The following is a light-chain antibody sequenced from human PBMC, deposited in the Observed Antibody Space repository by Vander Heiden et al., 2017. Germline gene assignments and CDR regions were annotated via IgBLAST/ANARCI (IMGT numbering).Light chain of an antibody. Sequence: IQLTPSPSSLSASVGDRVTITCRASQGISNYLAWYQQRPGKAPNLLIYGASTLQTGVPSGFSGSGYGTDFTLTISSLQPEDFATYYCQQLDSYPRTFGGGTKVEIK. J-gene: IGKJ4*01. V-gene: IGKV1-9*01. CDR3: QQLDSYPRT. CDR2: GAS. CDR1: QGISNY.